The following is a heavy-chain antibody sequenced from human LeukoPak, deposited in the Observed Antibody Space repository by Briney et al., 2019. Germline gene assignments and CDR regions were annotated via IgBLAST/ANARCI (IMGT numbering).Heavy chain of an antibody. Sequence: GGSLRLSCAASGFTFNSFAMNWVRQAPGKGLEWVANIHQDGSDKYYVDSVKGRFTISRDNAKNSLYLQVNSLRAEDTAVYYCARGRYNYGYWGQGILVTVSS. V-gene: IGHV3-7*01. CDR1: GFTFNSFA. D-gene: IGHD5-18*01. CDR2: IHQDGSDK. J-gene: IGHJ4*02. CDR3: ARGRYNYGY.